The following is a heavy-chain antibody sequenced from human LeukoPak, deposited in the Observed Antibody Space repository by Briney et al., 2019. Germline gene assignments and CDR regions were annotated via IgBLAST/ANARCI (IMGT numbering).Heavy chain of an antibody. D-gene: IGHD4-23*01. Sequence: GGTLRLSCAASGFSFRSHGMNWVRQAPGKGLEWVSGISPRGDITYYKDSVRGRFTISRDNFKNTVSLQLNSLRAEDTAVYYCARRAGGYSHPYDYWGQGTLVTVSS. CDR2: ISPRGDIT. CDR1: GFSFRSHG. J-gene: IGHJ4*02. V-gene: IGHV3-23*01. CDR3: ARRAGGYSHPYDY.